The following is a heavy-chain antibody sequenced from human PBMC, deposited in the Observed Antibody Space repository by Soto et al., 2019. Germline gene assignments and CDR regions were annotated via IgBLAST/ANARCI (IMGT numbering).Heavy chain of an antibody. CDR2: IYASGST. D-gene: IGHD2-2*01. J-gene: IGHJ4*02. CDR3: ARGGMVIIPTATAFDY. CDR1: GGSISTYY. Sequence: KPSETLSLTCTVSGGSISTYYWSWILQPAGKGLEWIGRIYASGSTNYNPSLKSRVTMSVATSKNQFSLKLSSVTAADTAVYYCARGGMVIIPTATAFDYWGQGTLVTVSS. V-gene: IGHV4-4*07.